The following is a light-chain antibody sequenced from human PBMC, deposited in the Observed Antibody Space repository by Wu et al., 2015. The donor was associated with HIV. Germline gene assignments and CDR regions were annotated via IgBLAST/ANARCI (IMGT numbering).Light chain of an antibody. Sequence: DRVTITCRASQSFTSWLAWYQQKPGKAPKLLIYKASTLESGVPSRFSGSGSGTEFTLTINSLQPDDFATYYCQQYDAYPITFGQGTKVEIK. CDR3: QQYDAYPIT. CDR2: KAS. V-gene: IGKV1-5*03. CDR1: QSFTSW. J-gene: IGKJ1*01.